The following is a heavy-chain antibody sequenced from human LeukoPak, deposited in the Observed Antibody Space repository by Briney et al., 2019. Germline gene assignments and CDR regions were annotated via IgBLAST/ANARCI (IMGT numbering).Heavy chain of an antibody. CDR2: FSRNGVTT. CDR3: ARLFSGPGIAVG. Sequence: GGSLRLSCGAFGFNFRAFTMHWVRQAPGKGLEWVSLFSRNGVTTYYAESVRGRFTISRDNSKNSVYLQMDSLTTEDTAVYYCARLFSGPGIAVGWGQGTLVTVSS. V-gene: IGHV3-43*01. J-gene: IGHJ4*02. CDR1: GFNFRAFT. D-gene: IGHD6-19*01.